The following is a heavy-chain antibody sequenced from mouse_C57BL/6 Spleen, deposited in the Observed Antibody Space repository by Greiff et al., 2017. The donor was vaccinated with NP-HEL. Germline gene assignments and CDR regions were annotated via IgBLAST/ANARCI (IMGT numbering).Heavy chain of an antibody. Sequence: QVQLQQPGAELVKPGASVKLSCKASGYTFTSYWMHWVKQRPGQGLEWIGMIHPNSGSTNYNEKFKSKATLTVDKSSSTAYMQLSSLTSEDSAVYYCARSRSVLYYCDYWGQGTTLTVSS. CDR3: ARSRSVLYYCDY. V-gene: IGHV1-64*01. CDR1: GYTFTSYW. D-gene: IGHD3-3*01. CDR2: IHPNSGST. J-gene: IGHJ2*01.